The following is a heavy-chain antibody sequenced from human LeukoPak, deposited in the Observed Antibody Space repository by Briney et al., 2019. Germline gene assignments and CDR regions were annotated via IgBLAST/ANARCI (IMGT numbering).Heavy chain of an antibody. CDR2: INPNSGGT. J-gene: IGHJ4*02. CDR1: GYTFTGYY. V-gene: IGHV1-2*02. D-gene: IGHD2-2*01. Sequence: ASVKVSFKASGYTFTGYYMHWVRQAPGQGLEWMGWINPNSGGTNYAQKFQGRVTMTRDTSISTAYMELSRLRSDDTAVYYCAREAVVPAATSFDYWGQGTLVTVSS. CDR3: AREAVVPAATSFDY.